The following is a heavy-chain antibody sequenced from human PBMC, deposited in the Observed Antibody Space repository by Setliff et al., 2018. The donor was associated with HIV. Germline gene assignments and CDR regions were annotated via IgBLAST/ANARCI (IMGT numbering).Heavy chain of an antibody. Sequence: GSLRLSCVVSGVTFSDHELDWVRQAPGKGLEWVARIRQKSNNYITEYAASVKGRFIISRDDSKNSLYLQMNSLRAEDTAVYYCAKDLEYCGSTSCPSGRYMDVWGKGTTVTVSS. CDR3: AKDLEYCGSTSCPSGRYMDV. D-gene: IGHD2-2*01. CDR1: GVTFSDHE. J-gene: IGHJ6*03. V-gene: IGHV3-72*01. CDR2: IRQKSNNYIT.